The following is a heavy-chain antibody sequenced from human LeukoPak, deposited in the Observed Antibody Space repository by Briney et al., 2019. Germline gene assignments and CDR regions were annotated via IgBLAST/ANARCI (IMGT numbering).Heavy chain of an antibody. CDR1: GYTFTGYY. CDR2: INPNSGGT. J-gene: IGHJ4*02. CDR3: ARGTYDSSGYYYGRVFDY. V-gene: IGHV1-2*02. Sequence: ASVKVSCKPSGYTFTGYYMHWVRQAPGQGLEWMGWINPNSGGTNYAQKFQGRVTMTRDTSISTAYMELSRLRSDDTAVYYCARGTYDSSGYYYGRVFDYWGQGTLVTVSS. D-gene: IGHD3-22*01.